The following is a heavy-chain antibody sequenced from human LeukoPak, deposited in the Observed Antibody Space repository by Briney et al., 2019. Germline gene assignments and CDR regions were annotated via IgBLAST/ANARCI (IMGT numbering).Heavy chain of an antibody. CDR2: IYYSGST. V-gene: IGHV4-59*01. D-gene: IGHD3-3*01. J-gene: IGHJ5*02. Sequence: SETLSLTCTVSGGSISSYYWSWIRQPPGKGLEWIGYIYYSGSTNYNPSLKSRVTISVDTSKNQFSLRLSSVTAADTAVYYCARGGVTIFGVATPTNWFDPWGQGTLVTVSS. CDR3: ARGGVTIFGVATPTNWFDP. CDR1: GGSISSYY.